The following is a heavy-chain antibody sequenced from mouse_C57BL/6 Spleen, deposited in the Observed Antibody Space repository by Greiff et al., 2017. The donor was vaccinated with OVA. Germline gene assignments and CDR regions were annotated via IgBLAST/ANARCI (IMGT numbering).Heavy chain of an antibody. Sequence: VKLQESGAELMKPGASVKLSCKATGYTFTGYWIAWVKQRPGHGLEWIGEILPGSGSTNYNEKFKGKATFTADTSSNTAYMQLSSLTTEDSAIYYCARERDYYGSSDWYFDVWGTGTTVTVSS. CDR2: ILPGSGST. CDR3: ARERDYYGSSDWYFDV. CDR1: GYTFTGYW. J-gene: IGHJ1*03. V-gene: IGHV1-9*01. D-gene: IGHD1-1*01.